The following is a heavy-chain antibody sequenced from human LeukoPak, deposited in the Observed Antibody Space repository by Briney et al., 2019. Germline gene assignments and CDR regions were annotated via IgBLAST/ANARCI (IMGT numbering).Heavy chain of an antibody. V-gene: IGHV3-30-3*01. D-gene: IGHD6-13*01. CDR3: ANQFSGIAAAGSAFDS. J-gene: IGHJ3*02. Sequence: GRSLRLSCAASGFTFSSYAMHWVRQAPGKGLEWVAVISYDGSNKYYADSVKGRFTISRDNSKNTLYLQMICLRAEGKAVYYCANQFSGIAAAGSAFDSWGQRTMVTVSS. CDR2: ISYDGSNK. CDR1: GFTFSSYA.